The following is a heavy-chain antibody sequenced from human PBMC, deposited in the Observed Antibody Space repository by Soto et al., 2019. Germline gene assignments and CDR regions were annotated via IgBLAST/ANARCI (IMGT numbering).Heavy chain of an antibody. V-gene: IGHV3-21*01. CDR3: ARVGYYDSSGAFDI. J-gene: IGHJ3*02. CDR1: GFSFSRHS. D-gene: IGHD3-22*01. CDR2: ISPTSEYI. Sequence: PGGSLRLSCAASGFSFSRHSMNWVRQAPGKGLEWVSSISPTSEYIYHADSVKGRFTISRDNAKNSLYLQMDSLRADDTAVYYCARVGYYDSSGAFDIWGQGTMVTVS.